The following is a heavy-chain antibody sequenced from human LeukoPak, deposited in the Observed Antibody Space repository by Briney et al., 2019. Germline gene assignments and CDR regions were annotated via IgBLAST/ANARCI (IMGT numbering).Heavy chain of an antibody. D-gene: IGHD3-10*01. CDR1: GFTFSSYA. CDR3: VKDQHMVRGEKASYYYGMDV. J-gene: IGHJ6*04. Sequence: GGSLRLSCSASGFTFSSYAMHWVRQAPGKGLEYVSAISSNGGSTYYADSVKGRFTISRDNFKNTLYLQMSSLRAEDTAVYYCVKDQHMVRGEKASYYYGMDVWGKGTTVTVSS. V-gene: IGHV3-64D*06. CDR2: ISSNGGST.